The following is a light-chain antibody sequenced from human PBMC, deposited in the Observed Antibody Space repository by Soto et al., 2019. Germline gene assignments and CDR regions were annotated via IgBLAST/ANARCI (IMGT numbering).Light chain of an antibody. CDR3: LQDSSYPRT. CDR2: GTS. Sequence: AIQMTQSPSSLSASVGDSVTITCRASQGIGTELGWYQQRPGKAPRLLIYGTSTLQYGVPSRFSGSGSDTDFTLIISSLQPEDFATYYCLQDSSYPRTFGQGTKVEIK. V-gene: IGKV1-6*01. J-gene: IGKJ1*01. CDR1: QGIGTE.